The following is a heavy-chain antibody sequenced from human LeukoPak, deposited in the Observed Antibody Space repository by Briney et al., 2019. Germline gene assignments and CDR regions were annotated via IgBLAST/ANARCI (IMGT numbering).Heavy chain of an antibody. J-gene: IGHJ3*02. D-gene: IGHD3-10*01. CDR2: IYPGDSDT. CDR3: ATTYSYGSGSYDDAFDI. Sequence: GESLKISCKGSGYSFTSYWIGWVRQMPGKGLEWMGIIYPGDSDTRYSPSFQGQVTISADKSISTAYLQWSSLKASDTAMYYCATTYSYGSGSYDDAFDIWGQGTMVTVSS. V-gene: IGHV5-51*01. CDR1: GYSFTSYW.